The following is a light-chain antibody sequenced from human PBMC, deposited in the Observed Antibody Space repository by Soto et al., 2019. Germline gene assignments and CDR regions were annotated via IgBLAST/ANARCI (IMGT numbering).Light chain of an antibody. CDR2: GAS. J-gene: IGKJ2*01. CDR3: QQYYNWPEYT. CDR1: QSVSTN. V-gene: IGKV3-15*01. Sequence: ETVMTQSPAILSVSPGERATLSCRASQSVSTNLAWYQHRPGQAPRLLIYGASTRAAGVPARFSGSGSGTDITLTIGSLQSEDFAVYYCQQYYNWPEYTFGQGTKLEI.